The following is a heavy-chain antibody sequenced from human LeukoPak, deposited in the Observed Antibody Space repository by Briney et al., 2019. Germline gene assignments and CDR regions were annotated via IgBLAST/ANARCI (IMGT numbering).Heavy chain of an antibody. J-gene: IGHJ4*02. Sequence: GASVKVSCKASGYTFTGYYMHWVRQAPGQGLEWMGWINPSSGGTNYAQKFQGRVTMTRDTSISTAYMELSRLRSDDTAVYYCARGRPYYDILTGYPFDYWGQGTLVTVSS. CDR2: INPSSGGT. CDR3: ARGRPYYDILTGYPFDY. V-gene: IGHV1-2*02. CDR1: GYTFTGYY. D-gene: IGHD3-9*01.